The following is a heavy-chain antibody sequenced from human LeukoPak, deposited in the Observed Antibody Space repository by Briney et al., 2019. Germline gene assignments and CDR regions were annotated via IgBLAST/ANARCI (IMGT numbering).Heavy chain of an antibody. Sequence: GGSLRLSCAASGFTVSSNYMSWVRQAPGKGLEWVSVIYSGGSTYYADSVKGRFTIYRDNSKNTLYLQMNSLRAEDTAVYYCATNLDYYDSSGYYSIFDYWGQGTLVTVSS. J-gene: IGHJ4*02. CDR2: IYSGGST. CDR3: ATNLDYYDSSGYYSIFDY. V-gene: IGHV3-66*01. D-gene: IGHD3-22*01. CDR1: GFTVSSNY.